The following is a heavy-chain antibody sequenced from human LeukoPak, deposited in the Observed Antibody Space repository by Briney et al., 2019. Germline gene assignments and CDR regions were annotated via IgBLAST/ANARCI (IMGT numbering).Heavy chain of an antibody. CDR3: ARGQPGGITIFGVVIPRPAYYYYGMDV. Sequence: ASVKVSCKASGYTFTSYDINWARQATGQGLEWMGWMNPNSGNTGYAQKFQGRVTMTRNTSISTAYMELSSLRSEDTAVYYCARGQPGGITIFGVVIPRPAYYYYGMDVWGQGTTVTVSS. CDR2: MNPNSGNT. CDR1: GYTFTSYD. D-gene: IGHD3-3*01. J-gene: IGHJ6*02. V-gene: IGHV1-8*01.